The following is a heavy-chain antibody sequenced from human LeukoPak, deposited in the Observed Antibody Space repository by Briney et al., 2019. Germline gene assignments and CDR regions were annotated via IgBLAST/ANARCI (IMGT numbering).Heavy chain of an antibody. V-gene: IGHV4-34*01. Sequence: SETLSLTCAVYGGSFSGYYWSWIRQPPGKGLEWIGEINQSGSTNYNPSLKSRVAISVDTSKNQFSLKLSSVTAADTAVYYCARVYGAFDIWGQGTMVSVSS. CDR2: INQSGST. J-gene: IGHJ3*02. CDR3: ARVYGAFDI. CDR1: GGSFSGYY. D-gene: IGHD2-8*01.